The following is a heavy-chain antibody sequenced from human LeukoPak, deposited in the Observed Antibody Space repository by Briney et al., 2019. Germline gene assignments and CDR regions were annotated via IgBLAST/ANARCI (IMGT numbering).Heavy chain of an antibody. CDR2: INTDGTVT. V-gene: IGHV3-74*01. CDR3: ATKQWLAPPPDS. Sequence: PGGSLRPSCAASGFTFSKYLMLWVRQAPGKGLESVSRINTDGTVTTYADSVKGRFTVSRDNADNTMFLQMNSVRDEDTAVYYCATKQWLAPPPDSWGQGTPVTVSS. J-gene: IGHJ4*02. CDR1: GFTFSKYL. D-gene: IGHD6-19*01.